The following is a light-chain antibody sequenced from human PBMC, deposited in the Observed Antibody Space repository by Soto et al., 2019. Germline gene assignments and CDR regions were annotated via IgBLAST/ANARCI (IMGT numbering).Light chain of an antibody. CDR1: QGVRLY. CDR3: QQYDNWPPVT. Sequence: GMTHSPDTLSLFLGGGASPSCGASQGVRLYLAWFQQKLGQAPRLLIYGASARAPGVPARFSGRGSGTEFTLTISNLQSEDFAIYYCQQYDNWPPVTFGPGTKVDLK. CDR2: GAS. J-gene: IGKJ1*01. V-gene: IGKV3-15*01.